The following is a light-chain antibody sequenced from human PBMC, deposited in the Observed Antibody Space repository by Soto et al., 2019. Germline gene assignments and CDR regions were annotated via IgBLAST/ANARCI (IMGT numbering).Light chain of an antibody. J-gene: IGKJ1*01. Sequence: DIQMTQSPSSLSASVEDRVIITCRASQSISNHLNWYQQKPGKAPKNLIYGASTLQSGVPSRFSGSGSGTEFTLTISSLQPEDFATYYCQGHSTYPRTFGPGTKVEIK. CDR3: QGHSTYPRT. V-gene: IGKV1-17*01. CDR2: GAS. CDR1: QSISNH.